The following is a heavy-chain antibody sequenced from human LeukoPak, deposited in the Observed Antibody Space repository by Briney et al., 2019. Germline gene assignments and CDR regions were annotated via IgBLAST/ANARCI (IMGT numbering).Heavy chain of an antibody. CDR2: NHYTGST. Sequence: SETLSLTCTVSGGSISSSYWSWIRQPPGKGLEWIGYNHYTGSTNHNPSLKSRVTMSVDTSKNQFSLKLSSVTAADTAVYYCARGRSGGDWFDSWGQGTLVTVSS. D-gene: IGHD3-10*01. V-gene: IGHV4-59*01. CDR1: GGSISSSY. J-gene: IGHJ5*01. CDR3: ARGRSGGDWFDS.